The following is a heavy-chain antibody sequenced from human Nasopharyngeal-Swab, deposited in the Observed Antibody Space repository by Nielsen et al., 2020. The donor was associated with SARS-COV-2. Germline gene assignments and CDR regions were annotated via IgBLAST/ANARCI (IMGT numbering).Heavy chain of an antibody. V-gene: IGHV5-10-1*01. CDR3: AREVLDYGDPNFDY. CDR1: GYSLTSYW. J-gene: IGHJ4*02. D-gene: IGHD4-17*01. CDR2: IEPSDSYT. Sequence: GESPKTPCKGSGYSLTSYWLSWVRQMPGKGLEWMGRIEPSDSYTNYSPSFQGHVTISADKSISTAYLQWSSLKASDTAMYYCAREVLDYGDPNFDYWGQGTLVTVSS.